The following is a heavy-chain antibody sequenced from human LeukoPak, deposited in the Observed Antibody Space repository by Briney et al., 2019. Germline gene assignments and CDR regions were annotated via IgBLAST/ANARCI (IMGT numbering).Heavy chain of an antibody. J-gene: IGHJ5*02. Sequence: SETLSLTCTVCGGSISSYYWSWIRQPPGKGLEWIGSIYYSGSTYYNPSLKSRVTISVDTSKNQFSLKLSSVTAADTAVYYCARPRRHYYGSRGDDWFDPWGQGTLVTVSS. CDR2: IYYSGST. CDR1: GGSISSYY. D-gene: IGHD3-10*01. CDR3: ARPRRHYYGSRGDDWFDP. V-gene: IGHV4-59*05.